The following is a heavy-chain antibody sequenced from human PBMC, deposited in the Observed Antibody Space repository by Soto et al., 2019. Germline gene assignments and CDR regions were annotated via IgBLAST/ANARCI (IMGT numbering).Heavy chain of an antibody. CDR2: ISYDGSKK. CDR1: GFSFSNYA. D-gene: IGHD4-4*01. CDR3: ARDGYSNSWLRANWFDP. V-gene: IGHV3-30*04. J-gene: IGHJ5*02. Sequence: GGSLRLSCAASGFSFSNYAIHWVRQAPGKGLEWVAVISYDGSKKYYADSVKGRFTVSRDNSNNTLYLQMNSLTTEDTAVYYCARDGYSNSWLRANWFDPWGQGTLVTVSS.